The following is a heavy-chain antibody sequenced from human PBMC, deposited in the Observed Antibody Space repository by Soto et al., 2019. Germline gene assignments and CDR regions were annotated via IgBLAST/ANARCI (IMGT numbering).Heavy chain of an antibody. D-gene: IGHD1-26*01. CDR1: GGSISSGGYS. CDR3: ARVYTGSYSDY. Sequence: SETLSLTCAVSGGSISSGGYSWSWIRQPPGKGLEWIGDIYHSGSTNRNPSLKSRVTISVDKSKNQLSLKLSSVTAADTAVYYCARVYTGSYSDYWGQGTLVTVSS. J-gene: IGHJ4*02. V-gene: IGHV4-30-2*01. CDR2: IYHSGST.